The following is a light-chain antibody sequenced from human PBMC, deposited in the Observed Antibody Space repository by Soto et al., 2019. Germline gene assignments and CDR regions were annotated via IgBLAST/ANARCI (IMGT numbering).Light chain of an antibody. CDR3: QQYGGSPPFT. CDR2: GAS. CDR1: QSVSSNY. V-gene: IGKV3-20*01. Sequence: EIVLTQSPGTLSLSPGERATLSCRARQSVSSNYLAWYQQKPGQAPRLLISGASSRATGIPDRFSGSGSGTDFTLTISRLEPDDFAVYYCQQYGGSPPFTFGPGTKVDIK. J-gene: IGKJ3*01.